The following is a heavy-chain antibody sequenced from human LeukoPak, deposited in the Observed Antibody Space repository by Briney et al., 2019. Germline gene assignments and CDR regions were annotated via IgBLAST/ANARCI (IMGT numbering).Heavy chain of an antibody. CDR2: INYSGST. CDR3: ARQERRDGYPKGAFDI. J-gene: IGHJ3*02. CDR1: GFTVSSNY. V-gene: IGHV4-39*01. D-gene: IGHD5-24*01. Sequence: GSLRLSCAASGFTVSSNYMSWVRQAPGKGLEWIGSINYSGSTYYNPSLKSRVTISVDTSKNQFSLKVSSVTAADTSVYSCARQERRDGYPKGAFDIWGQGTMVTVSA.